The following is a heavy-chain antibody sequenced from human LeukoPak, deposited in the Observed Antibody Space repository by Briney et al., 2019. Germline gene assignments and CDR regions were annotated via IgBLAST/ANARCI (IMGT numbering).Heavy chain of an antibody. CDR1: GGSISSGSYY. CDR3: ARSASGGYYTNWFDP. CDR2: IYTSGST. J-gene: IGHJ5*02. V-gene: IGHV4-61*02. Sequence: SQTLSLTCTVSGGSISSGSYYWSWIRQPAGKGLEWIGRIYTSGSTNYNPSLKSRVTISVDTSKNQFSLKLSSVTAADTAVYYCARSASGGYYTNWFDPWGQGTLVTVSS. D-gene: IGHD3-22*01.